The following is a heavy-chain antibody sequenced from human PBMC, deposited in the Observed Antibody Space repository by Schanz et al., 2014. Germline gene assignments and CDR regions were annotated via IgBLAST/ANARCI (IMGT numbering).Heavy chain of an antibody. D-gene: IGHD3-16*01. CDR3: AKDLYNYGIFDS. CDR2: MSGSGSTA. Sequence: EVQLLESGGGLVQPGGSLRLSCAASGFSFSIFAMSWVRQAPGKGLEWVSGMSGSGSTADYADSVKGRFTISRDNSRKTLYLQMNSLRADDTAVYYCAKDLYNYGIFDSWGQGTLXTVSS. V-gene: IGHV3-23*01. CDR1: GFSFSIFA. J-gene: IGHJ5*01.